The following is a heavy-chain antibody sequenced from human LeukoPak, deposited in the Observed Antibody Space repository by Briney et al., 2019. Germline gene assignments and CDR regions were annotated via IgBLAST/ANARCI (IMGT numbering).Heavy chain of an antibody. CDR2: ISSSSSYI. CDR1: GFTFSSYS. V-gene: IGHV3-21*01. Sequence: PGGSLXXSCAASGFTFSSYSMNWVRQAPGKGLEGVSSISSSSSYIYYADSVKGRFTIYRDNAKNSLYLQMNSLSAEDTAVYYCARDSDSSSYFDYWGQGTLVTVSS. J-gene: IGHJ4*02. CDR3: ARDSDSSSYFDY. D-gene: IGHD6-6*01.